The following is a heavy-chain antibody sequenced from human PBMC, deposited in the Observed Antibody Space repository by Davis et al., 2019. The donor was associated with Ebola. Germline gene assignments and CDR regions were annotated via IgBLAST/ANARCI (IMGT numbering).Heavy chain of an antibody. Sequence: SETLSLTCTVSGGSISSYYWSWTRQPPGKGLEWIGYIYHSGSTYYNPSLKSRVTISVDRSKNQFSLKLSSVTAADTAVYYCARGGDTAARFDYWGQGTLVTVSS. J-gene: IGHJ4*02. CDR2: IYHSGST. CDR3: ARGGDTAARFDY. CDR1: GGSISSYY. V-gene: IGHV4-59*12. D-gene: IGHD6-6*01.